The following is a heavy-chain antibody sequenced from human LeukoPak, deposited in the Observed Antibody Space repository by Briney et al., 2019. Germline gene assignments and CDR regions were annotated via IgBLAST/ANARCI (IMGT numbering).Heavy chain of an antibody. Sequence: GGSLRLSCAASGFTFSSYSMNWVRQAPGKGLEWVSGISWNSGSIGYADSVKGRFTISRDNAKNSLYLQMNSLRAEDMALYYCAKDMGCSSTSCYNDAFDIWGQGTMVTVSS. CDR3: AKDMGCSSTSCYNDAFDI. J-gene: IGHJ3*02. CDR1: GFTFSSYS. D-gene: IGHD2-2*01. V-gene: IGHV3-9*03. CDR2: ISWNSGSI.